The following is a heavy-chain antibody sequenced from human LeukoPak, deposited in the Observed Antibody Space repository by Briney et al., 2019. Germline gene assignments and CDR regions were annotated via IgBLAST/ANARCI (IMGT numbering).Heavy chain of an antibody. CDR3: ARDLQRTLDY. J-gene: IGHJ4*02. V-gene: IGHV6-1*01. CDR1: GDIVSSNSAA. Sequence: SQTLSLTCALSGDIVSSNSAAYNWIGQSPSRGLEWLGRTYYRSKWYNDYAVSVKSRMTINPDTSKNQFSLQLNSVTPEDTAVYYCARDLQRTLDYWGQGTLVTVSS. CDR2: TYYRSKWYN.